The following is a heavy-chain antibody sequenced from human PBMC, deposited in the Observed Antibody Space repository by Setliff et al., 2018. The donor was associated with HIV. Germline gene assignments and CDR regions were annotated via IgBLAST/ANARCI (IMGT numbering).Heavy chain of an antibody. V-gene: IGHV3-21*01. CDR2: ISSSGAYI. Sequence: GGSLRLSCAASGFAFNAYTMVWVRQAPGKGLEWVSSISSSGAYIYYPDSVKGRFTTSRDNVKNTLYLQMTSPRGEDTAVYYCARDPYWLEGYFDFWGQGTLVTVSS. J-gene: IGHJ4*02. D-gene: IGHD3-3*01. CDR1: GFAFNAYT. CDR3: ARDPYWLEGYFDF.